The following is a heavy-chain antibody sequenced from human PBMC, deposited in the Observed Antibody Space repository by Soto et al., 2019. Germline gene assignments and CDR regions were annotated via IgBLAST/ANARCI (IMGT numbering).Heavy chain of an antibody. CDR1: GYTFTSYG. CDR3: ARQGDNDFWSGYPQPYYYYGMDV. D-gene: IGHD3-3*01. J-gene: IGHJ6*02. V-gene: IGHV1-18*04. Sequence: QVQLVQSGAEVKKPGASVKVSCKASGYTFTSYGISWVRQAPGQGLEWMGWISAYNGNTNYAQKLQGRVTMTTDTSTSTAYMEMRSLRSDDTAVYYCARQGDNDFWSGYPQPYYYYGMDVWGQGTTVTVSS. CDR2: ISAYNGNT.